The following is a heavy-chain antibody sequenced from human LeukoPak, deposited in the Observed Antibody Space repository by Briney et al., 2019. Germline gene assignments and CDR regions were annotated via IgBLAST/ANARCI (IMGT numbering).Heavy chain of an antibody. Sequence: ASVKVSCKASGYTFTGYYMHWVRQAPGQGLEWMGWINPNSGGTNYAHKFQGRVTMTRDTSISTAYMELSRLRSDDTAVYYCARDLGGPGEQWLVPGYWGQGTLVTVSS. J-gene: IGHJ4*02. V-gene: IGHV1-2*07. CDR2: INPNSGGT. CDR3: ARDLGGPGEQWLVPGY. D-gene: IGHD6-19*01. CDR1: GYTFTGYY.